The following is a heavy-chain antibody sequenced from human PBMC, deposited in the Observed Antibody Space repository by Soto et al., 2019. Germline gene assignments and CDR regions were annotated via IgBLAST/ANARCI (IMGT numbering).Heavy chain of an antibody. CDR1: GYIFINYY. CDR2: INPTGGST. CDR3: ARDESGIAAAGNWFDP. J-gene: IGHJ5*02. Sequence: GASVKVSCKASGYIFINYYIHWVRQAPGQGPEWMGIINPTGGSTNYAQKFQGRVTMTTDTSTSTVYMELSSLRFEDTAVYYCARDESGIAAAGNWFDPWGQGTLVTVSS. V-gene: IGHV1-46*01. D-gene: IGHD6-13*01.